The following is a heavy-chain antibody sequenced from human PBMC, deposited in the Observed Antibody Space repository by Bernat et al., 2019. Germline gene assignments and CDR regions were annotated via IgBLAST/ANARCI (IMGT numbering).Heavy chain of an antibody. J-gene: IGHJ4*02. V-gene: IGHV4-38-2*02. CDR3: ARDRSCSGGSCSSKAYFEY. Sequence: QVQLQESGPGLVKPSETLSLTCAVSGYSISSGYYWGWIRQPPGKGLEWIGSLYHSGSTYYNPSLKRRVTKSLDTSTNQFSLKLRSVTAADTAVYYCARDRSCSGGSCSSKAYFEYWGQGTLVTVSS. CDR1: GYSISSGYY. D-gene: IGHD2-15*01. CDR2: LYHSGST.